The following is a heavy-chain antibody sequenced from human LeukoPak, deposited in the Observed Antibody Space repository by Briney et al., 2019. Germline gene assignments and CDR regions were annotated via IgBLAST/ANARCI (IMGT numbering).Heavy chain of an antibody. CDR1: GYTFTSYG. V-gene: IGHV1-18*01. D-gene: IGHD3-22*01. CDR3: ARDVTYYYDSSGYYSIGY. J-gene: IGHJ4*02. Sequence: PGASVKVSCKASGYTFTSYGISWVRQAPGQGLEWMGWISAYNGSTSYAQKFQGRVTMTRDTSTSTVYMELSSLRSEDTAVYYCARDVTYYYDSSGYYSIGYWGQGTLVTVSS. CDR2: ISAYNGST.